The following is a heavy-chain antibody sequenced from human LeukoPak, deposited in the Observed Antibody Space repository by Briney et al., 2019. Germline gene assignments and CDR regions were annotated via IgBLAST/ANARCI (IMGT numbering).Heavy chain of an antibody. CDR3: ARLGVTRPGY. J-gene: IGHJ4*02. CDR2: ISSSGSTV. D-gene: IGHD3-3*01. CDR1: GFIFSSFE. V-gene: IGHV3-48*03. Sequence: PGGSLRLSCAVSGFIFSSFEMNWVRQAPGKGLEWVSYISSSGSTVYYADSVKGRFTISRDNAKNSLFLQMNSLRAEDTAVYYCARLGVTRPGYWSQRTLVTVSS.